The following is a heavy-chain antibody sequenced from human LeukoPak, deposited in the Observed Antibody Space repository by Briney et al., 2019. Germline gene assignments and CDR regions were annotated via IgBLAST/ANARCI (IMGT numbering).Heavy chain of an antibody. Sequence: PGGSLRLSCAASGFTFSSYAMSWVRQAPGKGLDWVSVISGSGGSSYYAGSVKGRFTISRDNSKNTLYLQMNSLRAEDTAVYNCAKAQVRSYGGLDYWGQGTLVTVSS. J-gene: IGHJ4*02. CDR2: ISGSGGSS. D-gene: IGHD4-23*01. V-gene: IGHV3-23*01. CDR1: GFTFSSYA. CDR3: AKAQVRSYGGLDY.